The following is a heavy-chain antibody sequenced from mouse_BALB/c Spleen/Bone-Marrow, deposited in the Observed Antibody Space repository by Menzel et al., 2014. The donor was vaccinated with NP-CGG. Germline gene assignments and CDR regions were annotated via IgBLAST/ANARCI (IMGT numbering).Heavy chain of an antibody. Sequence: EVQLVESGAELVKPGASVKLSCTASGFNIKDTYMYRVKQRPEQGLEWIGRIDPANGNTKYDPKSQGRATITADTSSNTAYLQLSSLTSEDTAVYYCAREDYGNSYAMDYWGQGTSVTVSS. D-gene: IGHD2-1*01. CDR3: AREDYGNSYAMDY. J-gene: IGHJ4*01. CDR1: GFNIKDTY. CDR2: IDPANGNT. V-gene: IGHV14-3*02.